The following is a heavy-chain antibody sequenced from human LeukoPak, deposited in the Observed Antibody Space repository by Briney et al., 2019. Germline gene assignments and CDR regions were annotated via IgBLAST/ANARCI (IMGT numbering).Heavy chain of an antibody. CDR1: GGSFSGYY. Sequence: KSSETLSPTCAVYGGSFSGYYWSWIRQPPGKGLEWIGEINHSGSTNYNPSLKSRVTISVDTSKNQFSLKLSSVTAADTAVYYCARGRYYYYGMDVWGQGTTVTVSS. J-gene: IGHJ6*02. V-gene: IGHV4-34*01. CDR2: INHSGST. CDR3: ARGRYYYYGMDV.